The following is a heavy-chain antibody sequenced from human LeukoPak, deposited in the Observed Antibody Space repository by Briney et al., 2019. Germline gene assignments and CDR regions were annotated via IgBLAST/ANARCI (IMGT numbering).Heavy chain of an antibody. CDR3: ARVTYDFWSGYYMPDDP. CDR2: ISIYNGNT. CDR1: GYTFTNYG. D-gene: IGHD3-3*01. J-gene: IGHJ5*02. V-gene: IGHV1-18*01. Sequence: SVKVSCKVSGYTFTNYGISWVRQAPGQGLEWMGWISIYNGNTDYAQKLRGRVTMTTDTSTSTAYMELRSLRSDDTAVYYCARVTYDFWSGYYMPDDPWGQGTLVTVSS.